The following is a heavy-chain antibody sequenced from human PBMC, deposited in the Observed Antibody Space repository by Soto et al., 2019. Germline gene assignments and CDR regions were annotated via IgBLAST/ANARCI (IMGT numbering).Heavy chain of an antibody. CDR2: ILPICGTA. D-gene: IGHD2-15*01. CDR1: GGTFSSYA. Sequence: QVQLVQSGAEVKKPGSSVKVSCKASGGTFSSYAISWVRQAPGQGLEWMGGILPICGTANYAQKFQGRVTINADKSTSTAHMERRSLRSEDRAVYYCARVRYCSGGSCYSRWFDPWGQGTLVTVSS. CDR3: ARVRYCSGGSCYSRWFDP. J-gene: IGHJ5*02. V-gene: IGHV1-69*06.